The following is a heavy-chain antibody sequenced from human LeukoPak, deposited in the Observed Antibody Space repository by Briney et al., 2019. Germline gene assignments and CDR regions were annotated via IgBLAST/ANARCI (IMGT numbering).Heavy chain of an antibody. V-gene: IGHV1-69*05. D-gene: IGHD6-19*01. Sequence: ASVKVSCKASGGTFSSYAISWVRQAPGQGLEWMGGIIPIFGTANYAQKFQGRVTITTDESTNTGYMELSSLRSEDTAVYYCARGEWLAYFDYWGQGPLVTVSS. CDR3: ARGEWLAYFDY. CDR1: GGTFSSYA. CDR2: IIPIFGTA. J-gene: IGHJ4*02.